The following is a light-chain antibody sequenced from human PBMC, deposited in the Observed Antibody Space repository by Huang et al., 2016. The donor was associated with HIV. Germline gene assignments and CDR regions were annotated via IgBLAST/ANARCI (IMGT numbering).Light chain of an antibody. CDR2: WAA. J-gene: IGKJ1*01. V-gene: IGKV4-1*01. Sequence: DIVMTQSPDSLAVSLGERATINCKSSQSVLSTSNNKNYLAWFQQKPGQPPKLLIYWAATRDSGVPDRFSGGGSGTGFTLTISSLQAEDVALYYCQQYHSSPWTFGQGTKVEIK. CDR1: QSVLSTSNNKNY. CDR3: QQYHSSPWT.